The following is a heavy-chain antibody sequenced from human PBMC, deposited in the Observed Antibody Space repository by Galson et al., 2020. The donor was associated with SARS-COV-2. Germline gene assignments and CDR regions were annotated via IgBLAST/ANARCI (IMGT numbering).Heavy chain of an antibody. D-gene: IGHD3-10*01. J-gene: IGHJ6*02. CDR1: GFTFSSYW. CDR2: ISESGDRT. CDR3: AKVGVSGWGVTYHALDV. V-gene: IGHV3-23*01. Sequence: GGSLRLSCAASGFTFSSYWMHWVRQAPGKGLEWVSGISESGDRTDYADSVKGRLTISRDNSKNMVYLQMNSLRAEDTAVYYCAKVGVSGWGVTYHALDVWGQGTTVTVAS.